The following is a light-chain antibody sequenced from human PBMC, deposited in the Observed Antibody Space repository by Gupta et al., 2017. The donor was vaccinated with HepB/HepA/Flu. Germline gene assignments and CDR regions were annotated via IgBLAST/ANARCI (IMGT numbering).Light chain of an antibody. J-gene: IGLJ2*01. CDR3: QACDSNTVL. CDR1: KLGDNY. Sequence: SSELTQPPSVSVSPGQTTSITCSGNKLGDNYICWYQQKPGQSPVVVIYEDDKRPSGIPERFSGSNSGNTATLTISGTQAMDEADYYCQACDSNTVLFGGGTKLTVL. V-gene: IGLV3-1*01. CDR2: EDD.